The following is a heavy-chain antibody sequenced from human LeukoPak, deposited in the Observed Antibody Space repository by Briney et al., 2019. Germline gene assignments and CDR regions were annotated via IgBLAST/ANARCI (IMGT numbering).Heavy chain of an antibody. V-gene: IGHV3-20*01. J-gene: IGHJ2*01. CDR2: INWNGGST. Sequence: RPGGSLRLSCAASGFTFDDYGMSWVRQVPGKGLEWVSGINWNGGSTGYADSVKGRFTISRDNAKNSLYLQMNSLRAEDTALYHCASLLGSSWCAPTGYFDLWGRGTLVTVSS. D-gene: IGHD6-13*01. CDR3: ASLLGSSWCAPTGYFDL. CDR1: GFTFDDYG.